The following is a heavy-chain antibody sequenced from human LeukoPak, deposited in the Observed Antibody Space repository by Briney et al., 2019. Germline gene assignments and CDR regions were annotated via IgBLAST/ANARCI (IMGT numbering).Heavy chain of an antibody. J-gene: IGHJ3*02. CDR3: ARRVSSGYFAFDI. Sequence: SETLSLTCPVSGGSISSYYWSWLRQPPGQGLEWIGRLYTSGSTNYNPSLKSRVTMSVDTSKNQFSLKLSSVTAADTAVYYCARRVSSGYFAFDIWGQGTMVTVSS. D-gene: IGHD3-22*01. CDR2: LYTSGST. V-gene: IGHV4-4*07. CDR1: GGSISSYY.